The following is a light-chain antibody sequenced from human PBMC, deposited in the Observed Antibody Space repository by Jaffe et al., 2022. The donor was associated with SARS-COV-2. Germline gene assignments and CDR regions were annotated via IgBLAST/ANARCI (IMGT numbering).Light chain of an antibody. Sequence: QSALTQPRSVSGSPGQSVTISCTGTSSDVGGNDYVSWYQQHPGKAPKLLIYIVDRRPSGVPDRFSGSKSGNTASLTISGLQAEDEADYYCCSYVGASLFGGGTKLTVL. CDR3: CSYVGASL. J-gene: IGLJ2*01. CDR1: SSDVGGNDY. V-gene: IGLV2-11*01. CDR2: IVD.